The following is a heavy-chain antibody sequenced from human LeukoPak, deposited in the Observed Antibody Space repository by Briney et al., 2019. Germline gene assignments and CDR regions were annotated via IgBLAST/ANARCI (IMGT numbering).Heavy chain of an antibody. J-gene: IGHJ4*02. CDR2: IYPGDSDT. CDR1: GYGFPSYW. D-gene: IGHD5-18*01. Sequence: GESLKISCKASGYGFPSYWIGWVGQLPGKGLEWMGIIYPGDSDTRYSPSSQGQVTISADKSTSTAYLQWSSLKASDTAMYYCARLRQLWTLDYWGQGTLVTVSS. CDR3: ARLRQLWTLDY. V-gene: IGHV5-51*01.